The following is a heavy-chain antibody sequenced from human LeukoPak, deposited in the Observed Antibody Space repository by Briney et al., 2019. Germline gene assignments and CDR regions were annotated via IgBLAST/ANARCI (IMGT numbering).Heavy chain of an antibody. CDR1: GYTLTSYG. J-gene: IGHJ4*02. V-gene: IGHV1-18*01. Sequence: GASVKVSCKASGYTLTSYGISWVRQAPGQGLEWMGWISAYNGNTNYAQKLQGRVTMTTDTSTSTAYMELRSLRSDDTAVYYCASSPSGYSSYWYDYWGQGTLVTVSS. D-gene: IGHD6-13*01. CDR2: ISAYNGNT. CDR3: ASSPSGYSSYWYDY.